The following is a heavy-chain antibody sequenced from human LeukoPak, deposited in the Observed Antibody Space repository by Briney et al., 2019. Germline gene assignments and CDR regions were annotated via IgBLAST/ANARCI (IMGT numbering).Heavy chain of an antibody. Sequence: GGSLRLSCAASGFTFSSYWMSWVRQAPGKGLEWVANIKQDGSEKYYVDSVKGRFTISRDNAKNSLYLKMNSLRAEDTAVYSCAKDHRQLVRGYYYYGVDVWGQGTTVAVSS. CDR3: AKDHRQLVRGYYYYGVDV. J-gene: IGHJ6*02. D-gene: IGHD6-13*01. CDR2: IKQDGSEK. V-gene: IGHV3-7*03. CDR1: GFTFSSYW.